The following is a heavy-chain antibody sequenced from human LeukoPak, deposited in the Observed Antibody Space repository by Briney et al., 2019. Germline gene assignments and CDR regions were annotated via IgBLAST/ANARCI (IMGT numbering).Heavy chain of an antibody. Sequence: PGGSLRLSCAASGNYLMHWVRQAPGKGLVWVSHINSDGSWTSYADSVKGRFTTSKDNAKNTVYLQMNNLRAEDTAVYYCVSFYEAYWGRGTLVTVSS. CDR3: VSFYEAY. D-gene: IGHD2/OR15-2a*01. V-gene: IGHV3-74*01. CDR1: GNYL. J-gene: IGHJ4*02. CDR2: INSDGSWT.